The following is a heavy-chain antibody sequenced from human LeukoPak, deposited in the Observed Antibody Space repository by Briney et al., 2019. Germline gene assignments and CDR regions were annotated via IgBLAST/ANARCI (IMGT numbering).Heavy chain of an antibody. CDR2: ISGGGGST. V-gene: IGHV3-23*01. J-gene: IGHJ4*02. CDR3: AKDLILSPAGDY. Sequence: GGSLRLSCAASGFTFSSYAMSWVRQAPGKGLEWVSAISGGGGSTYYADSVKGRFTISRDNSKNTLYLQMNSLRAEDTAVYYCAKDLILSPAGDYWGQGTLVTVSS. CDR1: GFTFSSYA. D-gene: IGHD2-15*01.